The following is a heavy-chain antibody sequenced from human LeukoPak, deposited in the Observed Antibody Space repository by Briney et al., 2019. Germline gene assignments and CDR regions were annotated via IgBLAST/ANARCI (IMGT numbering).Heavy chain of an antibody. CDR2: IIPIFGTA. CDR3: ARGPYYDFWSGHNYMDV. V-gene: IGHV1-69*05. D-gene: IGHD3-3*01. CDR1: GYTFTGYY. J-gene: IGHJ6*03. Sequence: SVKVSCKASGYTFTGYYLHWARQAPGQGLEWMARIIPIFGTANYAQKFQGRVTITTDESTSTAYMELSSLRSEDTAVYYCARGPYYDFWSGHNYMDVWGKGTTVTVSS.